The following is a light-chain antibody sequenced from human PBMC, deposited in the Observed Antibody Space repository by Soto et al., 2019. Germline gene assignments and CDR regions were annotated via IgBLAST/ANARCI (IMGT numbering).Light chain of an antibody. Sequence: QSALTQPASVSVSPGQSLTISCTGTSSDVGGYNYVSWYQLHPGKAPKLMVYEVSNRPSGVSNRFSGSKSGNTASLTISGLQDEDEADYYCCSSTTSTAYVFGSGTKVTVL. CDR2: EVS. J-gene: IGLJ1*01. V-gene: IGLV2-14*01. CDR1: SSDVGGYNY. CDR3: CSSTTSTAYV.